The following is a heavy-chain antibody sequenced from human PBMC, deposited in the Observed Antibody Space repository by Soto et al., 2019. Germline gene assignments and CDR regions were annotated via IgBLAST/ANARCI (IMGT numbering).Heavy chain of an antibody. D-gene: IGHD6-13*01. J-gene: IGHJ4*02. CDR2: ISGYNGDT. V-gene: IGHV1-18*04. CDR3: AGAPQTVAGAGIWY. Sequence: ASVKVSCKASGYTFTSYGISWVRRAPGQGLEWMGWISGYNGDTNYAQKLQGRVTMTTDTSTSTAYMELRSLRSDDTAVYYCAGAPQTVAGAGIWYWGQGTLVTVSS. CDR1: GYTFTSYG.